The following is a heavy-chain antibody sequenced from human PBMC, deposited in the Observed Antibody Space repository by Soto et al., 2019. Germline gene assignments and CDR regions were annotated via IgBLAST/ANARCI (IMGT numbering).Heavy chain of an antibody. CDR1: GGSISIYY. V-gene: IGHV4-59*01. CDR3: ASHLMVEYYFDY. CDR2: IYYSGST. J-gene: IGHJ4*02. D-gene: IGHD2-21*01. Sequence: SETLSLTCTVSGGSISIYYWSWIRQPPGKGLEWIGYIYYSGSTNYNPSLKSRVTISVDTSKNQFSLKLSSVTAADTAVYYCASHLMVEYYFDYWGQGTLVTVSS.